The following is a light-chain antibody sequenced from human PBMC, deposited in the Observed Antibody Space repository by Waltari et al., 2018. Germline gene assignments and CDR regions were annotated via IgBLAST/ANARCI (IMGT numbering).Light chain of an antibody. J-gene: IGLJ1*01. CDR3: ASWDDSLNGLV. Sequence: QSVLTQPPSASGTPGQRVTVSCSGSSSNIGSNSVTWYQHLPGTAPKLLIYNNNEWPSGVPERFSASKSGTSASLAISGLQSEDEADYYCASWDDSLNGLVFGTGTKVIAL. CDR2: NNN. CDR1: SSNIGSNS. V-gene: IGLV1-44*01.